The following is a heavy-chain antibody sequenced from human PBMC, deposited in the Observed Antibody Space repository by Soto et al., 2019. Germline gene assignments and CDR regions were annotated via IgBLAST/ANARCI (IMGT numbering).Heavy chain of an antibody. J-gene: IGHJ4*02. Sequence: EVQLVQSGGGLVQPGGSLRLSCVASGFTFTDFYMNWVRQAPGKGLEWVANIRPDGSETNYVESVKGRFTTSRDNAKNSLFLQMNSLRADDTAVYYCAGWGGHDYNYWGQGFLVTVSS. CDR2: IRPDGSET. CDR1: GFTFTDFY. V-gene: IGHV3-7*03. D-gene: IGHD4-4*01. CDR3: AGWGGHDYNY.